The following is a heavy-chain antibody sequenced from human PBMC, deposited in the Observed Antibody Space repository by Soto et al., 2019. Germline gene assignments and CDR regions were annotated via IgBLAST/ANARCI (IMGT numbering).Heavy chain of an antibody. V-gene: IGHV3-23*01. Sequence: GGSLRLSCAASGFTFSSYAMSWVRQAPGKGLEWVSAISGSGGSTYYADSVKGRFTISRDNSKNTLYLQMNSLRAEDTAVYYCAKVGDTAMVTLYYYYGMDVWGQGTTVTFSS. CDR3: AKVGDTAMVTLYYYYGMDV. CDR2: ISGSGGST. J-gene: IGHJ6*02. CDR1: GFTFSSYA. D-gene: IGHD5-18*01.